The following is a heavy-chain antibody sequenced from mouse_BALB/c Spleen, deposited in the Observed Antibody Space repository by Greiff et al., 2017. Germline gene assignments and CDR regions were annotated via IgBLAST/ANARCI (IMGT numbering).Heavy chain of an antibody. CDR2: IWAGGST. J-gene: IGHJ3*01. V-gene: IGHV2-9*02. D-gene: IGHD2-3*01. Sequence: VMLVESGPGLVAPSQSLSITCTVSGFSLTSYGVHWVRQPPGKGLEWLGVIWAGGSTNYNSALMSRLSISKDNSKSQVFLKMNSLQTDDTAMYYCARDRGLLRPWFAYWGQGTLVTVSA. CDR1: GFSLTSYG. CDR3: ARDRGLLRPWFAY.